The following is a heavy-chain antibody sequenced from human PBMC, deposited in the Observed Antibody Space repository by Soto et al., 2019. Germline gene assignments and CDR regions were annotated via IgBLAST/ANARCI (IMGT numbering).Heavy chain of an antibody. CDR1: GFTVSKCW. D-gene: IGHD3-10*01. CDR3: VKFEGIDF. Sequence: GSLRLSCVASGFTVSKCWMHWLRQAPGKGLVWLSRMTSDGRSTSYANSVKGRFTISRNNANNTVFLQMNSLRAEYTALYSCVKFEGIDFWGQGAVVTVSS. V-gene: IGHV3-74*01. CDR2: MTSDGRST. J-gene: IGHJ4*02.